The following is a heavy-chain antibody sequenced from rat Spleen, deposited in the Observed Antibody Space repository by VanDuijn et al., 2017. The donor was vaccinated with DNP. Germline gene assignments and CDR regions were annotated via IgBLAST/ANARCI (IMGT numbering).Heavy chain of an antibody. V-gene: IGHV5-22*01. CDR1: GFTFSDNY. J-gene: IGHJ2*01. CDR2: ISYEGSST. CDR3: ARHSVGFDY. D-gene: IGHD1-8*01. Sequence: EVQLVESGGGLVQPGRPLKLSCAASGFTFSDNYMAWVRQASTKGLEWVAYISYEGSSTYNGNSVKGRVTISRDNAKSTLYLQMNSLRSEDTATYYCARHSVGFDYWGQGVMVTVSS.